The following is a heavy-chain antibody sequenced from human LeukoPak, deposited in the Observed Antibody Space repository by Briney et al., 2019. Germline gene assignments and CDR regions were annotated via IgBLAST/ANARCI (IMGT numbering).Heavy chain of an antibody. J-gene: IGHJ4*02. CDR2: IWYDGSNK. D-gene: IGHD4-23*01. CDR1: GFTFSNYG. V-gene: IGHV3-33*01. Sequence: GGSLRLSCAASGFTFSNYGMHWVRQAPGKGLEWVALIWYDGSNKYYTDSVKGRLTISRDNSKDTLFLQMNSLRVEDTAVYYCAREGPRGNSQFDYWGQGTLVTVSS. CDR3: AREGPRGNSQFDY.